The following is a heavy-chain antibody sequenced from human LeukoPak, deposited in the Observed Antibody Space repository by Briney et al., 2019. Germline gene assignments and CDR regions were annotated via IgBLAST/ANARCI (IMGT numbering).Heavy chain of an antibody. V-gene: IGHV3-7*05. Sequence: PGGSLRLSCAASGFTFSSYWMSWVRQAPGEGLEWVANIKQDGSEKYYVDSVKGRFTISRDNAKNSLYLQMNSLRAEDTAVCYCARDFSFSSGWYYFDYWGQGTLVTVSS. J-gene: IGHJ4*02. CDR1: GFTFSSYW. CDR2: IKQDGSEK. CDR3: ARDFSFSSGWYYFDY. D-gene: IGHD6-19*01.